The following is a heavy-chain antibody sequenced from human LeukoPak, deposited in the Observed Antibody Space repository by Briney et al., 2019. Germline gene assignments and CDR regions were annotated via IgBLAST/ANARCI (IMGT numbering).Heavy chain of an antibody. CDR3: ARDGHAPQSPYYFGY. J-gene: IGHJ4*02. CDR2: AYYRSKWYK. CDR1: GDSLSSNSAA. V-gene: IGHV6-1*01. Sequence: SQTLSLTCAISGDSLSSNSAAWNWIRQSPSRGLEWLGRAYYRSKWYKDYAESAKSRVTFNTDTSKNQFSLQLNSVTPEDTAVYYCARDGHAPQSPYYFGYWGQGTLVTVSS.